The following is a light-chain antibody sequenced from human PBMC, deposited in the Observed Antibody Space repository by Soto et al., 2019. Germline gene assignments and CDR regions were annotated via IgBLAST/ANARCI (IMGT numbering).Light chain of an antibody. V-gene: IGKV3-20*01. Sequence: EIMLTQSPATLSLSPGERATLSCRASQSVSSYLAWYQQKPGQAPRLLIYDASNRATGIPDRFSGSGSGTDFTLTISRLEPEDIAVYYCQQYGSSGTFGQGTMVDI. CDR2: DAS. J-gene: IGKJ1*01. CDR1: QSVSSY. CDR3: QQYGSSGT.